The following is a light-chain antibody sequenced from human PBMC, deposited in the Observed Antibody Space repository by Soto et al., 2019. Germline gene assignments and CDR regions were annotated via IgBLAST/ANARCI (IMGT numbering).Light chain of an antibody. J-gene: IGKJ2*01. Sequence: EIVLTQSPGTLSLSPGETAILSCRVSQRVSNSYLAWYQKKPGQAPRLLIYGASSRAAGIPDRFSGSGSGTDFTLTISRLEPEDFAVYFCQRYGGSPPFTFGQGTKVEI. V-gene: IGKV3-20*01. CDR1: QRVSNSY. CDR2: GAS. CDR3: QRYGGSPPFT.